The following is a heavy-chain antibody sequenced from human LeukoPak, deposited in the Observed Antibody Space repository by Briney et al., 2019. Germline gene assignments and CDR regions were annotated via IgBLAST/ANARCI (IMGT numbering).Heavy chain of an antibody. D-gene: IGHD1-26*01. CDR1: GFTFSSYA. J-gene: IGHJ3*01. CDR2: VAGNGVTT. V-gene: IGHV3-23*01. CDR3: AKDRLYPTDIFDV. Sequence: GGSLRLSCVASGFTFSSYAMSWVRQAPGKGPEWVAAVAGNGVTTWYAPFVKGRFIISRDNSKNTLYLQMSGLRAEDTALFYCAKDRLYPTDIFDVWGQGTMVTVS.